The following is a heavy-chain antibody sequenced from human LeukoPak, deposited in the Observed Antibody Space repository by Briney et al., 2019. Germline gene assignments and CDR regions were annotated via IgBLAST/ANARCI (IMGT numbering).Heavy chain of an antibody. Sequence: ASVKVSCKASGYTFTSYDINWVRQATGQGLEWMGWMNPNSGNTGYAQKFQGRVTITRNTSISTAYMELSSLRSEDTAVYYCARGNWVLRGFDYWGQGTLVTVSS. J-gene: IGHJ4*02. CDR1: GYTFTSYD. CDR3: ARGNWVLRGFDY. D-gene: IGHD3-3*01. V-gene: IGHV1-8*03. CDR2: MNPNSGNT.